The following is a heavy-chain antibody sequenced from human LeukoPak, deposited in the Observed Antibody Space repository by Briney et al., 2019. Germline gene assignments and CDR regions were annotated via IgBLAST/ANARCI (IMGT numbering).Heavy chain of an antibody. V-gene: IGHV3-53*01. CDR3: ARGTNYDFWSGSYYYYGMDV. J-gene: IGHJ6*02. CDR1: GFSVSSNY. CDR2: IYSGGST. D-gene: IGHD3-3*01. Sequence: GGSLRLSCAASGFSVSSNYMSWVRQAPGKGLEWVSVIYSGGSTYYADSVKGRFTISRDNSKNTLYLQMNSLRAEDTAVYYCARGTNYDFWSGSYYYYGMDVWGQGTTVTVSS.